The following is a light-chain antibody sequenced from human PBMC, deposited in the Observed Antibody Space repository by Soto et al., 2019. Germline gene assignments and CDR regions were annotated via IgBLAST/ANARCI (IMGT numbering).Light chain of an antibody. CDR2: EVT. J-gene: IGLJ3*02. Sequence: QSALTQPPSASGSPRQSVTISCTGTSSDVGGYNYVSRYQQYPGRAPKLMIYEVTKRPSGVPDRFSGSKSGNTASLTVSGLQAEDEADYYCSSYAASNNFYFVFGGGTQLTVL. CDR1: SSDVGGYNY. CDR3: SSYAASNNFYFV. V-gene: IGLV2-8*01.